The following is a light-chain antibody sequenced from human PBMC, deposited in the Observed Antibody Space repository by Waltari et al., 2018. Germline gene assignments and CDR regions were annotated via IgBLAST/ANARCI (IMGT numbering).Light chain of an antibody. CDR1: SVSTK. CDR3: QQYTNWQLT. V-gene: IGKV3-15*01. CDR2: DTS. J-gene: IGKJ4*01. Sequence: SVSTKLAWYQQRPGQAPRLFIFDTSTRAAGIPDTFIGSGSGTEFTLTISSLQSEDFAVYYCQQYTNWQLTFDGGTKVESK.